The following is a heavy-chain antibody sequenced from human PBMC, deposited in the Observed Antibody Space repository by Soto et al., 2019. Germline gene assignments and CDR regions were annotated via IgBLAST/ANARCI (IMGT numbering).Heavy chain of an antibody. V-gene: IGHV4-34*01. Sequence: SETLSLTCAVYGGSFSGYYWSWIRQPPGKGLEWIGEINHSGSTNYNPSLKSRVTISVDTSKNQFSLKLSSVTAADTAVYYCARGPPAMYSSSKVWTSHRKFDPWGQGTLVTVSS. CDR2: INHSGST. CDR3: ARGPPAMYSSSKVWTSHRKFDP. J-gene: IGHJ5*02. CDR1: GGSFSGYY. D-gene: IGHD6-6*01.